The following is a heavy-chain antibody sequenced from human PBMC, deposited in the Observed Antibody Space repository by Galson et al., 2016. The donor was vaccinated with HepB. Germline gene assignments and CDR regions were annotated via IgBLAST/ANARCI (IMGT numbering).Heavy chain of an antibody. D-gene: IGHD3-10*01. V-gene: IGHV5-10-1*01. Sequence: QSGAEVKKPGESLRISCQGSTVNFIRYWISWVRQMPGKGLEWMGRIDPSDSYTKYSPSFQGHVTFSLDKSISTAYLQWSSLKASDTAVYYCARDRGRRVYGSGSYPDYLGQGTLVTVSS. CDR1: TVNFIRYW. CDR2: IDPSDSYT. CDR3: ARDRGRRVYGSGSYPDY. J-gene: IGHJ4*02.